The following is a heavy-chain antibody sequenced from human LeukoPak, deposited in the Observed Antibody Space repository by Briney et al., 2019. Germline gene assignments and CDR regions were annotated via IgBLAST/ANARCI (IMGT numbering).Heavy chain of an antibody. CDR3: AKDLTHCSGGSCQYYYYYYGMDV. V-gene: IGHV3-23*01. Sequence: GGSLRLSCAASGFTFSSYAMSWVRQAPGKGLEWVSAISGSGGSTYYTHSVKGRFTISRDNSKNTLYLQMNSLRAEDTAVYYCAKDLTHCSGGSCQYYYYYYGMDVWGQGTRSPSP. CDR1: GFTFSSYA. D-gene: IGHD2-15*01. J-gene: IGHJ6*02. CDR2: ISGSGGST.